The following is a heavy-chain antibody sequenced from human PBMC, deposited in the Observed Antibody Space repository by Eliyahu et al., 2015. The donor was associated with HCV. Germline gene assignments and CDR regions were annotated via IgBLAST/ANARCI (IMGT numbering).Heavy chain of an antibody. V-gene: IGHV3-33*01. CDR3: ASRLENGLDV. CDR2: IWYDGGNK. Sequence: QVQLVESGGGVVQPGRSLRLACAGSGLTFSSYGMHWVRQGPGKGLEWVXVIWYDGGNKYYGDSVKGRFTISMDDSKNMLFLQMNSLRGEDTAVYYCASRLENGLDVWGQGTTVTVSS. D-gene: IGHD1-1*01. CDR1: GLTFSSYG. J-gene: IGHJ6*02.